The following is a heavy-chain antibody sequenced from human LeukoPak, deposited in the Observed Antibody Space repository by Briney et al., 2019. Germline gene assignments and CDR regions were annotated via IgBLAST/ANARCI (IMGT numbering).Heavy chain of an antibody. Sequence: GGSLRLSCAASGFRFNIFPFHWVRQVPGRGLEWVAFIGHDGFNQYFANSVTGRFTISRDNSKNLLFLQMTSLRPEDTAVYYCAKEGPRAYRGLDSWGQGTLVTVSS. D-gene: IGHD1-26*01. CDR1: GFRFNIFP. CDR2: IGHDGFNQ. J-gene: IGHJ4*02. CDR3: AKEGPRAYRGLDS. V-gene: IGHV3-30*02.